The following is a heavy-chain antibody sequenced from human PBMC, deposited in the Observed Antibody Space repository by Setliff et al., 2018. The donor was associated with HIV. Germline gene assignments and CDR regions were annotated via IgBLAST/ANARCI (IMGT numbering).Heavy chain of an antibody. V-gene: IGHV4-4*07. J-gene: IGHJ5*02. Sequence: SETLSLTCTVSGGSISSYYWSWIRQPAGKGLEWIGRIYTTGSTNYNPSLKSRVTMSVDTSKNQFSLKLNSVTAADTAVYYCARDRGQGLPTGWFDPWGQGTLVTVSS. CDR3: ARDRGQGLPTGWFDP. CDR1: GGSISSYY. D-gene: IGHD6-19*01. CDR2: IYTTGST.